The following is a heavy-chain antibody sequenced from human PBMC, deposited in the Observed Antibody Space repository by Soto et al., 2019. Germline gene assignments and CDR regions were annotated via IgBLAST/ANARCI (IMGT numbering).Heavy chain of an antibody. J-gene: IGHJ4*02. Sequence: QVQLQESGPGLVEPSGTLSLTCAVSGDSISSSHWWSWVRQSPGKGLEWIGEIFHSGATKYNPSHESRITMSVDKSNNQLSLKLRSVTVADTAVYYCARQLERGDLPEGFEYWGQGTLDTVSS. CDR1: GDSISSSHW. CDR2: IFHSGAT. CDR3: ARQLERGDLPEGFEY. V-gene: IGHV4-4*02. D-gene: IGHD1-1*01.